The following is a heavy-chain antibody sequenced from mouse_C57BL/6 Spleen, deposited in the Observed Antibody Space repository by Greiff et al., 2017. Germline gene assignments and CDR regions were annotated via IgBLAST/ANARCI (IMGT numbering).Heavy chain of an antibody. CDR2: INPSNGGT. D-gene: IGHD2-4*01. V-gene: IGHV1-53*01. CDR3: ARKSPYYEDDGAWFAY. CDR1: GYTFTSYW. J-gene: IGHJ3*01. Sequence: QVQLQQPGTELVKPGASVKLSCKASGYTFTSYWMHWVKQRPGQGLEWIGNINPSNGGTNYNEKFQSKATLTVDKSSSTAYMQLSSLTSEDSAVYYCARKSPYYEDDGAWFAYWGQGTLVTVSA.